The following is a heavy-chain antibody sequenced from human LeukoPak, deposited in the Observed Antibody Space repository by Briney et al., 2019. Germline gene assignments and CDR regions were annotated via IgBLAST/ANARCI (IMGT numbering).Heavy chain of an antibody. D-gene: IGHD3-3*01. J-gene: IGHJ4*02. V-gene: IGHV3-21*01. CDR3: ARVNYYDFWSGYTDRGYFDY. CDR1: GFTFSSYS. CDR2: ISSSSSYI. Sequence: GGSLRLSCAASGFTFSSYSMNWVRQAPRKGLEWVSSISSSSSYIYYADSVKGRFTISRDNAKNSLYLQMNSLRAEDTAVYYCARVNYYDFWSGYTDRGYFDYWGQGTLVTVSS.